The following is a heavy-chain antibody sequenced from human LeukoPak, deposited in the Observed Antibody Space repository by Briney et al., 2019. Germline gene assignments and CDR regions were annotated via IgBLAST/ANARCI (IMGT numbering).Heavy chain of an antibody. CDR3: VRDRTLGVRDGFILA. D-gene: IGHD5-24*01. CDR2: ISGSSSAI. J-gene: IGHJ5*02. CDR1: GFTFSAYN. V-gene: IGHV3-48*01. Sequence: GGSLRLSCAASGFTFSAYNMIWVRQAPGKGLEWLSYISGSSSAIYYADSVQGRFAISRDNAKNSLSLQMSSLRVEDTAVYYCVRDRTLGVRDGFILAWGQGTLVTVSS.